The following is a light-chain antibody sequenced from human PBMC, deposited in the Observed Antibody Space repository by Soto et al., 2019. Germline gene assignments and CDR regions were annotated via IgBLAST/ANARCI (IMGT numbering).Light chain of an antibody. CDR2: KAS. J-gene: IGKJ1*01. V-gene: IGKV1-5*03. Sequence: IHLAHSPFTLAASVGDIVTITYRASQTISRWLAWYQQKPGNAHNLLIYKASSLKSGVPSRFSGSGSGTEFTLTISRLQPDDFATYYCKQYDTYWKFGQGTKVDIK. CDR1: QTISRW. CDR3: KQYDTYWK.